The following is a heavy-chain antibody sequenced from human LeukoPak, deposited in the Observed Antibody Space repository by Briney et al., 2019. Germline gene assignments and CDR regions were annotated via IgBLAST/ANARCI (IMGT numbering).Heavy chain of an antibody. CDR3: AKDSGSRSYFRYYFDY. J-gene: IGHJ4*02. V-gene: IGHV3-30*18. D-gene: IGHD3-10*01. CDR2: ISYDGSNK. Sequence: PGGSLRLSCAASGFTFSSYGMHWVRQAPGKGLEWVAVISYDGSNKYYADSVKGRFTISRDNSKNTLYLQMNSLRAEDTAVYYCAKDSGSRSYFRYYFDYWGQGTLVTVSS. CDR1: GFTFSSYG.